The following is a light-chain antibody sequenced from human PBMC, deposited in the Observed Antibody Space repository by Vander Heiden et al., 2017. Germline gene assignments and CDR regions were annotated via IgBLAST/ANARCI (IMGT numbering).Light chain of an antibody. Sequence: EIVLTQSPATLSVSPGEKATIPCRASQSVSSNLPWSQQKPGQAPRLRSYGASTRATGRSARFSGTVSGTEFTLSISIVQSEDVVDYYSQKDNNLPRTFGQGTKVEIK. J-gene: IGKJ1*01. CDR2: GAS. CDR3: QKDNNLPRT. CDR1: QSVSSN. V-gene: IGKV3-15*01.